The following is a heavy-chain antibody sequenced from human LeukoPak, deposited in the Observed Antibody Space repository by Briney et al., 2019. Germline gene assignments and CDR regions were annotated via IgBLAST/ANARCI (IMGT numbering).Heavy chain of an antibody. D-gene: IGHD2-15*01. V-gene: IGHV3-23*01. CDR2: ISGSGDST. Sequence: GGSLRLSCGASGFTFSSYWMHWVRQAPGKGLEWVSAISGSGDSTYYADSVKGRFTISRDNSKNTLYLQMNSLRAEDTAVYYCAKAGAVVVVAAKYFDYWGQGTLDTVSS. CDR3: AKAGAVVVVAAKYFDY. J-gene: IGHJ4*02. CDR1: GFTFSSYW.